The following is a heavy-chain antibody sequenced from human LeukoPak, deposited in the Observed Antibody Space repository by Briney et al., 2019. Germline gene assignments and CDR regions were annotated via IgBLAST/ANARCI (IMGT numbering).Heavy chain of an antibody. CDR1: GDSVSSNSAT. V-gene: IGHV6-1*01. CDR3: ARSAAGTIDY. CDR2: TYYKSKWYY. D-gene: IGHD6-13*01. Sequence: SQTLSLTCDISGDSVSSNSATWNWIRQSPSRGLEWLGRTYYKSKWYYGYAVSVKSRITINPDTSKNQFSLQLNSVTPEDTAVYYCARSAAGTIDYWGRGTLVTVSS. J-gene: IGHJ4*02.